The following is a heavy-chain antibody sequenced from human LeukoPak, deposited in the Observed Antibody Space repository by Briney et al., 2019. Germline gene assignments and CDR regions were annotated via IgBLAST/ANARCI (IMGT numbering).Heavy chain of an antibody. Sequence: GGSLRLSCAASGFTFSSYSMNWVLQAPGKGLEWVSSISSSSSYIYYADSVKGRFTISRDNAKNSLYLQMNSLRAEDTAVYYCAREATVNIVVVPAPNWFDPWGQGTLVTVSS. D-gene: IGHD2-2*01. CDR3: AREATVNIVVVPAPNWFDP. J-gene: IGHJ5*02. V-gene: IGHV3-21*01. CDR2: ISSSSSYI. CDR1: GFTFSSYS.